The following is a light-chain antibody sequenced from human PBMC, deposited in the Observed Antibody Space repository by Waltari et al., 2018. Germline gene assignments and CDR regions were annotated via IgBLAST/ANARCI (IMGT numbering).Light chain of an antibody. CDR3: QQRSNWLLYT. Sequence: EIVLTQSPATLSLSPGERATLSCRASQRGSSYLAWYQQKPGQAPRLLIYDASNRATGIPARFSGSGSGTDCTLTISSLEPEDFAVYSCQQRSNWLLYTFGQGTKLEIK. J-gene: IGKJ2*01. CDR2: DAS. V-gene: IGKV3-11*01. CDR1: QRGSSY.